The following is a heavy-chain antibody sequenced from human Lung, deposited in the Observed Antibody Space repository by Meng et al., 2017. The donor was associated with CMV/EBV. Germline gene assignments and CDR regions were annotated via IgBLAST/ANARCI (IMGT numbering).Heavy chain of an antibody. CDR1: GYSFTSYW. J-gene: IGHJ6*02. CDR2: IYLGDSDT. D-gene: IGHD4-17*01. V-gene: IGHV5-51*01. Sequence: ESXKISXKGSGYSFTSYWIGWVRQMPGKGLEWMGIIYLGDSDTRYSPSFQGQVIISADKSISTAYLQWSSLKASDTAMYYCARTTTPHYYYYGMVVWGQGXTVTVSS. CDR3: ARTTTPHYYYYGMVV.